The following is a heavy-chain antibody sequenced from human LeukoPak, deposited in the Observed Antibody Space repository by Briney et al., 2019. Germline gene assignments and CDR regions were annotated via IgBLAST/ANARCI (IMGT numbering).Heavy chain of an antibody. J-gene: IGHJ4*02. CDR1: GGTFSSYA. CDR2: IIPILGIA. CDR3: ARYNGEITGTDTTFDY. D-gene: IGHD1-20*01. Sequence: SVKVSCKASGGTFSSYAISWVRQAPGQGLEWMGRIIPILGIANYAQKFQGRVTITADKSTSTDYMELSSLRSEDTAVYYCARYNGEITGTDTTFDYWGQGTLVTVSS. V-gene: IGHV1-69*04.